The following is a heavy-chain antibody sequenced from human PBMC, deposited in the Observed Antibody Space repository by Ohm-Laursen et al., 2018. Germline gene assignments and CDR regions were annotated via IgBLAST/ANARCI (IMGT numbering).Heavy chain of an antibody. CDR2: ISYDGSNK. V-gene: IGHV3-30*18. CDR3: AKVDYGDYVVGAFDI. Sequence: SLRLSCSASGFTFSSYGMHWVRQAPGKGLEWVAVISYDGSNKYYADSVKGRFTISRDNSKNTLYLQMNSLRAEDTAVYYCAKVDYGDYVVGAFDIWGQGTMVTVSS. D-gene: IGHD4-17*01. CDR1: GFTFSSYG. J-gene: IGHJ3*02.